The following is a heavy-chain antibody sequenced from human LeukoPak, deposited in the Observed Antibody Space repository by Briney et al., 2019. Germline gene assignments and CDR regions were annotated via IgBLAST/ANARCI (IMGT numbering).Heavy chain of an antibody. CDR3: AREVFGVVTPYYMDV. V-gene: IGHV4-4*07. CDR1: GGSINNYY. Sequence: SETLSLTCTVSGGSINNYYWSWIRQPAGKGLEWIGRIYTGGSTNYNPSLKSRVTMSVDTSKNQFSLKLNSVTAADTAVYYCAREVFGVVTPYYMDVWGKGTTVTVSS. D-gene: IGHD3-3*01. J-gene: IGHJ6*03. CDR2: IYTGGST.